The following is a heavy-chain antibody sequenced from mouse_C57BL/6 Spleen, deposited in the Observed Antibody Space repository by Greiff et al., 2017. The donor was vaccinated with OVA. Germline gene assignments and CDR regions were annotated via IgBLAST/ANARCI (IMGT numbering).Heavy chain of an antibody. CDR3: ARRGDYYGSSLMDY. V-gene: IGHV1-55*01. Sequence: QVQLKQPGAELVKPGASVKMSCKASGYTFTSYWITWVKQRPGQGLEWIGDIYPGSGSTNYNEKFKSKATLTVDTSSSTAYMQLSSLTSEDSAVYYCARRGDYYGSSLMDYWGQGTSVTVSS. D-gene: IGHD1-1*01. J-gene: IGHJ4*01. CDR1: GYTFTSYW. CDR2: IYPGSGST.